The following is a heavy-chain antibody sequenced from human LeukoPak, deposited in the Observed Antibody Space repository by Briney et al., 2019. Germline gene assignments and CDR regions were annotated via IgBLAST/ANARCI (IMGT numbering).Heavy chain of an antibody. D-gene: IGHD3-10*01. Sequence: SETLSLTCTVSSGSISSYYWSWIRQPPGKGLEWIGYIYYSGSTNYNPPLKSRVTISVDTSKNQFSLKLSSVTAADTAVYYCAVMVRGVPGAFDIWGQGTMVTVSS. J-gene: IGHJ3*02. CDR2: IYYSGST. CDR1: SGSISSYY. CDR3: AVMVRGVPGAFDI. V-gene: IGHV4-59*01.